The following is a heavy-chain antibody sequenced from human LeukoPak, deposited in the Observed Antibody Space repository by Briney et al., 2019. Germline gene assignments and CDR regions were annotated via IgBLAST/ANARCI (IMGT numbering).Heavy chain of an antibody. CDR2: TWYDGSDR. V-gene: IGHV3-33*01. Sequence: GGSLRLSCAASGFTFSTYGMHWVRQAPGKGLEWVAVTWYDGSDRSYADSVKGRFTISRDNSKNTLYLQMNSLRAEDTAVYYCARSGYYGSGSLLDSWGQGTLVTVSS. CDR3: ARSGYYGSGSLLDS. CDR1: GFTFSTYG. J-gene: IGHJ4*02. D-gene: IGHD3-10*01.